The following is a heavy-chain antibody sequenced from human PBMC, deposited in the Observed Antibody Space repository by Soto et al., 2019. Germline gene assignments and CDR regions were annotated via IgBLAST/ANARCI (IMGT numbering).Heavy chain of an antibody. CDR2: ISHDGSYK. V-gene: IGHV3-30*18. D-gene: IGHD1-26*01. CDR3: AKGLLAIVGTTLPRDAFNI. CDR1: GFSFTTYV. J-gene: IGHJ3*02. Sequence: ESGGGVVQPGRSLRLSCAASGFSFTTYVMHWVRQAPGKGLEWVAVISHDGSYKYYGDAVKGRFTISRDTSKNAVYLEVNSLRPEDTAVYYCAKGLLAIVGTTLPRDAFNIWGQGTMVTVSS.